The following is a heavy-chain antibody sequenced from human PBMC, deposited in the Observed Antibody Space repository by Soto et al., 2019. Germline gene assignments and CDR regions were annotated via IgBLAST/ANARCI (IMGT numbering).Heavy chain of an antibody. CDR2: INPSGGST. CDR1: GYTFTSYY. Sequence: ASVKVSCKASGYTFTSYYMHCVLQSPVQGLDWMGIINPSGGSTSYAQRFQGRVTMTRDTSTSTVYMELSSLRSEDTAVYYCARVRRSSGYYYGYWGQGTPVTVSS. CDR3: ARVRRSSGYYYGY. V-gene: IGHV1-46*01. J-gene: IGHJ4*02. D-gene: IGHD3-22*01.